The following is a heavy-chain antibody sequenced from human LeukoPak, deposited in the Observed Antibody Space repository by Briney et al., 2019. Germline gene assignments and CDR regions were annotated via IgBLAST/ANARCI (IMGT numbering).Heavy chain of an antibody. V-gene: IGHV4-39*07. CDR2: INHSGST. J-gene: IGHJ4*02. D-gene: IGHD2-21*01. Sequence: SETLSLTCTVSGGSISGSSYYWGWIRQPPGKGLEWIGEINHSGSTNYNPSLKSRVTISVDTSKNQFSLKLSSVTAADTAVYYCARGRSFCAYWGQGTLVTVSS. CDR1: GGSISGSSYY. CDR3: ARGRSFCAY.